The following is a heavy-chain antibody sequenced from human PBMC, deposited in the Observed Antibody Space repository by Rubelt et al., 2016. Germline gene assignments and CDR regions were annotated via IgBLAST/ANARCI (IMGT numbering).Heavy chain of an antibody. V-gene: IGHV3-15*01. Sequence: EVQLAESGGDLVQPGGSLRLSCAASGFTFSNYAMTWVRQAPGKGLEWVGRIKSERAGGTTDYAAPVNGRFTISRDDSKSTRYLQMNSLKTDDTAVYYCTRVIWYSGDTKEYFDYWGQGTLVTVSS. D-gene: IGHD2-21*01. CDR2: IKSERAGGTT. CDR3: TRVIWYSGDTKEYFDY. J-gene: IGHJ4*02. CDR1: GFTFSNYA.